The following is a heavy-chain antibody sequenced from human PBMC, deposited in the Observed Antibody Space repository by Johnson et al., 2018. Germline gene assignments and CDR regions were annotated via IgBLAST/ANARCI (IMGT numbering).Heavy chain of an antibody. CDR3: ARDPRLNDWGAFDI. J-gene: IGHJ3*02. V-gene: IGHV3-48*01. Sequence: VQLVQSGGGLVQPGGSLRLSCAASGFTFTSYSMNWVRQAPGKGLEWVSCISSSSSTIYYADSVKGRFSISRANAKNSLYLQMNSLRAEDTAVYYCARDPRLNDWGAFDIGGQWTMVTVSS. CDR2: ISSSSSTI. D-gene: IGHD3-9*01. CDR1: GFTFTSYS.